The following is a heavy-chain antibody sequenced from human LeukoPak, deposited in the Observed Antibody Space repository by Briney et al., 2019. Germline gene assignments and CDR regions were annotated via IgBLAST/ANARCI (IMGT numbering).Heavy chain of an antibody. V-gene: IGHV1-46*01. CDR1: GYTFTSYY. CDR3: ATYRQVLLPFES. Sequence: ASVKVSCKASGYTFTSYYMHWVRQAPGQGLEWMGIINPSGGSTSYAQKFQGRVTMTRDMSTSTVCMELSSLRSEDTAVYYCATYRQVLLPFESWGQGTLVTVSS. D-gene: IGHD2-8*02. J-gene: IGHJ4*02. CDR2: INPSGGST.